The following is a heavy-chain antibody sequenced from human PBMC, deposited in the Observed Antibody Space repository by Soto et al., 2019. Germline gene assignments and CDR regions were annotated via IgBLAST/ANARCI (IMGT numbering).Heavy chain of an antibody. CDR2: ISGSGGST. Sequence: EVQLLESGGGLVQPGGSLRLSCAASGFTFSSYAMSWVRQAPGKGLEWVSAISGSGGSTYYADSVKGRFTISRDNSKNTLYLPRIKLRAEDDAVYYCSKDSIAAPSFTYYYYGMDVWGQGTTVTVSS. CDR1: GFTFSSYA. CDR3: SKDSIAAPSFTYYYYGMDV. V-gene: IGHV3-23*01. D-gene: IGHD6-25*01. J-gene: IGHJ6*02.